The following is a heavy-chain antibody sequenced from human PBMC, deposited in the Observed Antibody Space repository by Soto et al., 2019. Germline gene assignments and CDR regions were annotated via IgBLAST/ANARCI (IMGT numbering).Heavy chain of an antibody. Sequence: ASVKVSCKASGGTFSSYAISWVRQAPGQGLEWMGGIIPIFGTANYAQKFQGRVTITADKSTSTAYMELSSLRSEDTAVYYCARAPAMVRGLDYWGQGTLVTVSS. J-gene: IGHJ4*02. CDR1: GGTFSSYA. D-gene: IGHD3-10*01. CDR2: IIPIFGTA. V-gene: IGHV1-69*06. CDR3: ARAPAMVRGLDY.